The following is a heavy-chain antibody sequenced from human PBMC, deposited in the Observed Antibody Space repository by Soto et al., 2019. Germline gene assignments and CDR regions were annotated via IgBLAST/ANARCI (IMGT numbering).Heavy chain of an antibody. CDR1: GFTFSGYA. CDR3: ARGGGGYYYYGMDV. CDR2: ISYDGSNK. D-gene: IGHD2-15*01. V-gene: IGHV3-30*01. Sequence: VVSLRLSCAASGFTFSGYAMHWVRQAPGKGLEWVALISYDGSNKYYADSVKGRFTVSRDSSKNTVFLQMNSLRAEDTAVYYCARGGGGYYYYGMDVWGQGTTVTVSS. J-gene: IGHJ6*02.